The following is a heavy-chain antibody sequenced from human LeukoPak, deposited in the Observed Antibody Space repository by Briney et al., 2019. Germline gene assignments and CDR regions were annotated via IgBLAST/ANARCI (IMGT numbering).Heavy chain of an antibody. V-gene: IGHV4-31*03. J-gene: IGHJ5*02. D-gene: IGHD1-26*01. CDR2: IYYSGST. CDR1: GGSISSGGYY. CDR3: AKGSGSYEDGGNWFDP. Sequence: SETLSLTCTVSGGSISSGGYYWSWIRQHPGKGLEWIGYIYYSGSTCYNPSLKSRVTISVDTSKNQFSLKLSSVTAADTAVYYCAKGSGSYEDGGNWFDPWGQGTLVTVSS.